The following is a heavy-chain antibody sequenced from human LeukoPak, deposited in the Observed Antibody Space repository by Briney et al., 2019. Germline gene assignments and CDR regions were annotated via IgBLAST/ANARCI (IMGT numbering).Heavy chain of an antibody. Sequence: TPGGSLRLSCAASGFTFSDYYMTWIRQAPGKGLEWVSYISTSGSTRYYADSVKGRFTISRDNAKDSLDLQMISLRAEDTAVYYCARDLAAARHYYYGMDVWGQGTTVTVSS. CDR3: ARDLAAARHYYYGMDV. J-gene: IGHJ6*02. CDR2: ISTSGSTR. D-gene: IGHD6-13*01. V-gene: IGHV3-11*01. CDR1: GFTFSDYY.